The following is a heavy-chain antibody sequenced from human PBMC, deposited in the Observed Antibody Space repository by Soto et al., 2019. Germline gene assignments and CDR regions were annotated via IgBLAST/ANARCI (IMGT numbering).Heavy chain of an antibody. Sequence: GGSLRLSCAASGFTFSSYSMNWVRQAPGKGLEWVSYISSSSSTIYYADSVKGRFTISRDNAKNSLYLQMNSLRDEDTAVYYCARDRKGPRWRGTWYFDYWGQGTLDTVSS. CDR3: ARDRKGPRWRGTWYFDY. V-gene: IGHV3-48*02. J-gene: IGHJ4*02. D-gene: IGHD2-15*01. CDR1: GFTFSSYS. CDR2: ISSSSSTI.